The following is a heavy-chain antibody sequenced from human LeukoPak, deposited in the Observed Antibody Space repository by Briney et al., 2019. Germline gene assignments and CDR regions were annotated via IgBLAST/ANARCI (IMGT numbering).Heavy chain of an antibody. Sequence: PGGSLRLSCAASGFTFSSYAMSWVRQAPGKGLEWVSAISGSGGSTYYADSVKGRFTISRDNSKNTLYLQMNSLRAEDTAVYYCAKDHGIFYGFGDVEDYFDYWGQGTLVTVSS. J-gene: IGHJ4*02. CDR2: ISGSGGST. V-gene: IGHV3-23*01. CDR3: AKDHGIFYGFGDVEDYFDY. CDR1: GFTFSSYA. D-gene: IGHD3-10*01.